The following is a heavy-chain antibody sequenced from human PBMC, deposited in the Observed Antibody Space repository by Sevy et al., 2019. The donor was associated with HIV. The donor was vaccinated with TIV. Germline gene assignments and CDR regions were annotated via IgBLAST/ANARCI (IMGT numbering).Heavy chain of an antibody. D-gene: IGHD3-22*01. Sequence: GGSLRLSCVASGFPFNYYAMNWVRQAPGKGLEWILYINSDSDTMYYGDSVKGRFTISRDNAKNSLYLQMNSLRDEDTAVYYCARERGTYYDTSGYPYPLEAGFDYWCQGTLVTVSS. J-gene: IGHJ4*02. CDR2: INSDSDTM. V-gene: IGHV3-48*02. CDR1: GFPFNYYA. CDR3: ARERGTYYDTSGYPYPLEAGFDY.